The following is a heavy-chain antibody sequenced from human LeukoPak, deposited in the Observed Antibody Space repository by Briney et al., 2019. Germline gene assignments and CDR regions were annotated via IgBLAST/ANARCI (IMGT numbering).Heavy chain of an antibody. D-gene: IGHD3-9*01. CDR3: ASQYYNILTGHYTSIDY. CDR2: ISYDGSNK. CDR1: GFTFSSYA. Sequence: PGGSLRLSCAASGFTFSSYAMHWVRHAPGKGPEWVAVISYDGSNKYYADSVKGRFTISRDNSKNTLYLQMNSLSAEDTAVYYCASQYYNILTGHYTSIDYWGQGTLVTVSS. V-gene: IGHV3-30*04. J-gene: IGHJ4*02.